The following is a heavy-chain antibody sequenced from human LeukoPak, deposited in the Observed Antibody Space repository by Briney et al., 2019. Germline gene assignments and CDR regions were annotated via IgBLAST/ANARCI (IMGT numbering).Heavy chain of an antibody. CDR3: ALFSLSSWYFDY. D-gene: IGHD6-13*01. J-gene: IGHJ4*02. CDR1: GGSISSGDYY. CDR2: MYYSGST. V-gene: IGHV4-30-4*02. Sequence: SETLSLTCTVSGGSISSGDYYWSWIRQPPGKGLEWIAYMYYSGSTYYNPSLKSRVTISVDTSKNQFSLKLSSVTAADTAVYYCALFSLSSWYFDYWGQGTLVTVSS.